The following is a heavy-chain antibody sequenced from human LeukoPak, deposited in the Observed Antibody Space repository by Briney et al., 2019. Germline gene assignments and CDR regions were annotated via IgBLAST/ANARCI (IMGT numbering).Heavy chain of an antibody. J-gene: IGHJ5*02. V-gene: IGHV4-59*08. CDR3: ARRYSSSWYVGFFDP. Sequence: SDTLYLSCTASGASIRNYYWSWIRQSPGKGLEWIGYIYYSGSTNYNPSLESRVAMSVDTSKNQFSLRLSSVPAADTAIYYCARRYSSSWYVGFFDPWGQGTLVSVSS. CDR2: IYYSGST. D-gene: IGHD6-13*01. CDR1: GASIRNYY.